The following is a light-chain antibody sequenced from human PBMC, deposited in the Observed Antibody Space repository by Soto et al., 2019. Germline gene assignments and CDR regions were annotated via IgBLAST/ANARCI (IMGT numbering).Light chain of an antibody. CDR2: GAS. CDR3: QQYGSSRIT. V-gene: IGKV3-20*01. J-gene: IGKJ5*01. Sequence: EIVLTQSPGTLSLSPGETATLSCRASQSVSGSYLAWYQHKPGQAPRLLIYGASSRATGIPDRFSGSGSGTDFTLTISRRESEDFAVYYCQQYGSSRITFGRGTRLEI. CDR1: QSVSGSY.